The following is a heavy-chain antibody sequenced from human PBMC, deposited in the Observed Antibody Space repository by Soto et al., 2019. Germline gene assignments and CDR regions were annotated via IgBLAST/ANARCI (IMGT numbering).Heavy chain of an antibody. D-gene: IGHD2-2*01. Sequence: EVQLVESGGGLVQPGGSLKLSCAASGFTFSGSAMHWVRQASGKGLEWVGRIRSKANSYATAYAASGKGRFTISRDDSKNTAYLQMNSLKTEDTAVYYCTRHSPVGTSCYGPGCAFDIWGQGTMVTVSS. J-gene: IGHJ3*02. CDR2: IRSKANSYAT. V-gene: IGHV3-73*01. CDR1: GFTFSGSA. CDR3: TRHSPVGTSCYGPGCAFDI.